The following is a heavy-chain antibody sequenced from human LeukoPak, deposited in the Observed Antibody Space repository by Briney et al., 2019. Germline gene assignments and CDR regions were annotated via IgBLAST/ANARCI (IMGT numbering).Heavy chain of an antibody. CDR2: INDIGRT. CDR1: GESLNGYY. J-gene: IGHJ6*03. D-gene: IGHD3-16*01. V-gene: IGHV4-34*01. CDR3: ARGEGNDYVWGSFYYYLDV. Sequence: PSETLSLTCGVSGESLNGYYWTWIRQSPGKGLEWIGEINDIGRTNYNSALKSRVTILLDTSKKQFSLRPSSVTAADTAVYYCARGEGNDYVWGSFYYYLDVWGKGTTVTVSS.